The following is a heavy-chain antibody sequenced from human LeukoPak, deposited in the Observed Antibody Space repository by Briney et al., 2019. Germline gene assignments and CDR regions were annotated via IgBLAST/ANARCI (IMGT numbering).Heavy chain of an antibody. D-gene: IGHD3-22*01. CDR3: ASPYDSSGYYSYYYMDV. CDR2: IIPIFGTA. CDR1: GYTFTSYG. J-gene: IGHJ6*03. V-gene: IGHV1-69*13. Sequence: SVKVSCKASGYTFTSYGISWVRQAPGQGLEWMGGIIPIFGTANYAQKFQGRVTITADESTSTAYMELSSLRSEDTAVYYCASPYDSSGYYSYYYMDVWGKGTTVTVSS.